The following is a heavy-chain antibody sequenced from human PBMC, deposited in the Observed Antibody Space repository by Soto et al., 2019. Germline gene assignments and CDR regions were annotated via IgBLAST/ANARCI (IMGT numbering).Heavy chain of an antibody. J-gene: IGHJ5*01. Sequence: EVQLVESGGGLVQPGESLRLSCAASGFSFSSYTMNWVRQAPGKGLQWVSSITNRGTHTYSADSVKGRFTISRDNDKNSLYMQMNNLRAEDTAIYFCARAHEVAWFDSWGLGALVTVTS. CDR1: GFSFSSYT. V-gene: IGHV3-21*01. CDR2: ITNRGTHT. CDR3: ARAHEVAWFDS. D-gene: IGHD2-15*01.